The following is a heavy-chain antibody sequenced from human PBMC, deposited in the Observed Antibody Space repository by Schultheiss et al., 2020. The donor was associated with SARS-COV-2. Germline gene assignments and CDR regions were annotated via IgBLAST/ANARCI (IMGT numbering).Heavy chain of an antibody. CDR3: TRNSTSSGWFDP. CDR1: GFIFSGSA. CDR2: IRSKANNYAT. D-gene: IGHD5-18*01. Sequence: GGSLRLSCAASGFIFSGSAMHWVRQASGKGLEWVGRIRSKANNYATTYVASVQGRFTISRDESRNTSYLQMNSLKIEDTAVYYCTRNSTSSGWFDPWGQGTLVTVSS. V-gene: IGHV3-73*01. J-gene: IGHJ5*02.